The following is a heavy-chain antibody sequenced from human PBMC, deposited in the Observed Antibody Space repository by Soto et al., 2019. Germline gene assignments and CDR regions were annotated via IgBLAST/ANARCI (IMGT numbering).Heavy chain of an antibody. CDR1: GFTFSAYA. Sequence: PGGSLRLSCEGSGFTFSAYAMNWVRQAPGKGLEWVSYISSRSDTLYYADSVKGRFTISRDNAKNSVYLQVNNLRDEDTAVYYCERDWDIVILSVPIPNYNYGMDVWGQVTTVTVSS. CDR2: ISSRSDTL. V-gene: IGHV3-48*02. D-gene: IGHD2-15*01. CDR3: ERDWDIVILSVPIPNYNYGMDV. J-gene: IGHJ6*02.